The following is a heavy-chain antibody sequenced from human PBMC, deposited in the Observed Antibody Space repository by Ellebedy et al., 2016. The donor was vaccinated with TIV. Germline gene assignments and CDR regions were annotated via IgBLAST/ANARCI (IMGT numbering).Heavy chain of an antibody. Sequence: MPSETLSLTCTVSGGSISSGDYYWSWIRQPPGKGLEWIGYIYYSGSTYYNPSLKSRVTISVDTSKNQFSLKLSSVTAADTAVYYCARERIQLWLPESYYFDYWGQGTLVTVSS. CDR1: GGSISSGDYY. D-gene: IGHD5-18*01. CDR2: IYYSGST. CDR3: ARERIQLWLPESYYFDY. V-gene: IGHV4-30-4*01. J-gene: IGHJ4*02.